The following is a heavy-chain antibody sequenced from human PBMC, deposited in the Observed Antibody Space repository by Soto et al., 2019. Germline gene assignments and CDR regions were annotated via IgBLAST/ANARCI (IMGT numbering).Heavy chain of an antibody. Sequence: QVQLVQSGAEVKKPGSSVKVSCKASGGTFRSYAISWVRQAPGQGLEWMGGIIPISDTTNYAQKFQGRVTITADESTSTAYMELSSLRSEDTAVYYCARSQGSSTSLEIYYYYYSGMDVWGQGTTVTVSS. J-gene: IGHJ6*02. CDR3: ARSQGSSTSLEIYYYYYSGMDV. CDR2: IIPISDTT. D-gene: IGHD2-2*01. CDR1: GGTFRSYA. V-gene: IGHV1-69*01.